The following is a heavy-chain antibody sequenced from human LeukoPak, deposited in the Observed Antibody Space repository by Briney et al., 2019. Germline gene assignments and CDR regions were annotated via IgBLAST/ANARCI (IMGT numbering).Heavy chain of an antibody. Sequence: GESLKISCKGSGYSFTSYWIGWVRQMPGKGLERMGIIYPGDSDTRYSPSFQGQVTISADKSISTAYLQWSSLKASDTAMYYFARQGGCSSTSCYSNWFDPWGQGTLVTVSS. CDR1: GYSFTSYW. CDR3: ARQGGCSSTSCYSNWFDP. V-gene: IGHV5-51*01. D-gene: IGHD2-2*01. J-gene: IGHJ5*02. CDR2: IYPGDSDT.